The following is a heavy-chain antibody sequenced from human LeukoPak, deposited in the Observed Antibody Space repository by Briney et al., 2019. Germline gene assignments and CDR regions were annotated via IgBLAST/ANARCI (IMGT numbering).Heavy chain of an antibody. J-gene: IGHJ4*02. CDR3: ARERWESTDIDY. Sequence: SETLSLTCTVSGRSISSYYWSWLRQPAGKGLEWLGRIYTSGSTNYNPSLKSRVTMSVDTSKNQFSLKLSPVTAADTAVYYCARERWESTDIDYWGQGTLVTVSS. CDR2: IYTSGST. CDR1: GRSISSYY. V-gene: IGHV4-4*07. D-gene: IGHD1-26*01.